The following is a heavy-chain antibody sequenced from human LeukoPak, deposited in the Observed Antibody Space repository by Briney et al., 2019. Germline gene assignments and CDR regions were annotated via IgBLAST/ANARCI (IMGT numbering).Heavy chain of an antibody. J-gene: IGHJ4*02. CDR3: AKHGSGSYQAY. CDR2: IYHAVGA. D-gene: IGHD3-10*01. Sequence: SETLSLTCGVSGASISDRTWYNWVRQAPGKSLEWIGEIYHAVGANYNPSLKSRAIISLDKSRNQFFLQLTSVTAADTAVYYCAKHGSGSYQAYWGQGTLVTVSS. CDR1: GASISDRTW. V-gene: IGHV4-4*02.